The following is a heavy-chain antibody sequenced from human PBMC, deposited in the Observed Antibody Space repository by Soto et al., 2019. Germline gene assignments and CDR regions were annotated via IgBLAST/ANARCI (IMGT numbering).Heavy chain of an antibody. Sequence: EAQLLESGGGLVQLGGSLRLSCAASGFSFDRYAMTWVRQAPGKGPEWVSSISYTGGSTSYADAVRGRFSTSRDNSKNTVYLQLNSLRAEDTALYYCAKGGIWLGNIYLGVWGKGTTVTVSS. CDR3: AKGGIWLGNIYLGV. V-gene: IGHV3-23*01. D-gene: IGHD3-10*01. CDR1: GFSFDRYA. CDR2: ISYTGGST. J-gene: IGHJ6*04.